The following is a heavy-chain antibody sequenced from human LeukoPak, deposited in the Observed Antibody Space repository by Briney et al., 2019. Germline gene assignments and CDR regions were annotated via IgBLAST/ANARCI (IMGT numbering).Heavy chain of an antibody. D-gene: IGHD3-16*01. Sequence: ASVKVSCKASGYTFTSYGISWVRQAPGQGLECMGWISPYNGNTNNAQKFQGRVTMTTDTSTSTAYMELRSLRSDDTAVYYCARVGDMPARFWFDPWGQGTLVTVSS. V-gene: IGHV1-18*01. CDR2: ISPYNGNT. CDR3: ARVGDMPARFWFDP. J-gene: IGHJ5*02. CDR1: GYTFTSYG.